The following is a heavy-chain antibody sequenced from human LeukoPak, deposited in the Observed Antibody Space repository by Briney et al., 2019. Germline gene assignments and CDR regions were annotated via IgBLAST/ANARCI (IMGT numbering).Heavy chain of an antibody. Sequence: GGSLRLSCAASGFTLSSYGMHWVRQAPGKGLEWVAFIRYDGSNKYYADSVKGRFTISRDNSKNTLYLQMNSLRAEDTAVYYCAKDYYYDSSGLNWFDPWGQGTLVTVSS. CDR3: AKDYYYDSSGLNWFDP. J-gene: IGHJ5*02. CDR2: IRYDGSNK. CDR1: GFTLSSYG. V-gene: IGHV3-30*02. D-gene: IGHD3-22*01.